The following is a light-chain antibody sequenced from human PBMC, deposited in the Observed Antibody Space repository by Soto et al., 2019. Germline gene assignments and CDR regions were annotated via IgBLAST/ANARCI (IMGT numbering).Light chain of an antibody. CDR1: PTISKS. CDR2: AAS. CDR3: QQSLGIPYT. V-gene: IGKV1-39*01. Sequence: DIQMTQSPSALSASVGDRVTITCRASPTISKSLTWYQQKPGKAPKLLIYAASTLQSGVPSRFSVSGSGTDFTLTISSLQPEDFATYYCQQSLGIPYTFGQGTRLEIK. J-gene: IGKJ2*01.